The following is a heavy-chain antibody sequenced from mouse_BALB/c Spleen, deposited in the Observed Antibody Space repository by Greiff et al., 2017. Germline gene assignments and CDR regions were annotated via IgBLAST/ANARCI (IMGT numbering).Heavy chain of an antibody. D-gene: IGHD2-14*01. Sequence: VQLQQSAAELARPGASVKMSCKASGYTFTSYTMHWVKQRPGQGLEWIGYINPSSGYTEYNQKFKDKTTLTADKSSSTAYMLLSSLTSEDSAVYYCARWDYRYDGAMDYWGQGTSVTVSS. V-gene: IGHV1-4*02. J-gene: IGHJ4*01. CDR2: INPSSGYT. CDR3: ARWDYRYDGAMDY. CDR1: GYTFTSYT.